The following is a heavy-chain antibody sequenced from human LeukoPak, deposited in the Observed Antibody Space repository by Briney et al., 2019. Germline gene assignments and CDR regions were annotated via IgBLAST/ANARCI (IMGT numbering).Heavy chain of an antibody. CDR3: ARGGYYGSGNDFRFDP. D-gene: IGHD3-10*01. CDR1: GGSFSGYY. Sequence: SETLSLTCAVYGGSFSGYYWSWIRQPPGKGLEWIGEINHSGSTNYKPSLKSRVTISVDTSKNQFSLKLNSVTAADTAVYYCARGGYYGSGNDFRFDPWGQGTLVTVSS. CDR2: INHSGST. V-gene: IGHV4-34*01. J-gene: IGHJ5*02.